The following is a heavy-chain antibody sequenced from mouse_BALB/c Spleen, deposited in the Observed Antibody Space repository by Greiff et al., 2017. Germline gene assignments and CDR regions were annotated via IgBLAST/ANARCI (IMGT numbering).Heavy chain of an antibody. J-gene: IGHJ4*01. D-gene: IGHD2-4*01. CDR2: IDPSDSYT. CDR3: ARQDYPYAMDY. CDR1: GYTFTSYW. V-gene: IGHV1-69*02. Sequence: QVQLKQPGAELVKPGASVKLSCKASGYTFTSYWMHWVKQRPGQGLEWIGEIDPSDSYTNYNQKFKGKATLTVDKSSSTAYMQLSSLTSEDSAVYYCARQDYPYAMDYWGQGTSVTVSS.